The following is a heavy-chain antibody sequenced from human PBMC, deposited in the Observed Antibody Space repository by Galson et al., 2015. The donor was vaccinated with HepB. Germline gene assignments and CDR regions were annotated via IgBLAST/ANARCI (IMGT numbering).Heavy chain of an antibody. D-gene: IGHD6-13*01. CDR3: ARAIAAAGPANGFYWYFDL. J-gene: IGHJ2*01. Sequence: PALVKPTQTLTLTCTFSGFSLSTSGMCVSWIRQPPGKALEWLALIDWDDDKYYSTSLKTRLTISKDTSKNQVVLTMTNMDPVDTATYYCARAIAAAGPANGFYWYFDLWGRGTLVTVSS. CDR2: IDWDDDK. CDR1: GFSLSTSGMC. V-gene: IGHV2-70*01.